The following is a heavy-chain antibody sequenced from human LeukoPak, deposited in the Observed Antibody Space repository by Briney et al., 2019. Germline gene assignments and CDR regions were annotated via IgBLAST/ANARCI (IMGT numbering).Heavy chain of an antibody. J-gene: IGHJ5*02. V-gene: IGHV1-18*01. Sequence: EASVKVSCKASGYTFTSYGISWVRQAPGQGLECMGWISAYNGNTNYAQKLQDRLTMTTDKSTSTAYMELRSLRSDDTAVYYCARDTAMAYYEESYFDPWGQGTLVTVSS. CDR1: GYTFTSYG. CDR3: ARDTAMAYYEESYFDP. D-gene: IGHD5-18*01. CDR2: ISAYNGNT.